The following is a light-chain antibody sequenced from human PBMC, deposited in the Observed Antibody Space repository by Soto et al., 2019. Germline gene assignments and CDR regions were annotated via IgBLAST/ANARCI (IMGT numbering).Light chain of an antibody. CDR1: QSVSSY. CDR2: DAS. J-gene: IGKJ2*01. Sequence: EIVLPKYPAPLSLSAGERSTLSCMASQSVSSYLAWYQQKPGQAPRLLIYDASNRAAGIPARFSGSGSGTDFTLTISSLEPGDFAVYYCQQRSNWPPVYTFGQGTKVDIK. CDR3: QQRSNWPPVYT. V-gene: IGKV3-11*01.